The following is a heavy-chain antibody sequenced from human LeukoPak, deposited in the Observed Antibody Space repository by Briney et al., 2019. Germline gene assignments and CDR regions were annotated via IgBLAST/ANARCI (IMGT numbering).Heavy chain of an antibody. V-gene: IGHV3-11*01. Sequence: GWSLRLSCAASGLTFSNQYMNWIRQAPGKGLEWVSYISSSGSNIYHADPVKGRFTISTDNAKNSLYLQMNSLRAEDTAVYYCARDGSSGWYLENWGQGTLVSVSS. CDR2: ISSSGSNI. CDR1: GLTFSNQY. D-gene: IGHD6-19*01. J-gene: IGHJ4*02. CDR3: ARDGSSGWYLEN.